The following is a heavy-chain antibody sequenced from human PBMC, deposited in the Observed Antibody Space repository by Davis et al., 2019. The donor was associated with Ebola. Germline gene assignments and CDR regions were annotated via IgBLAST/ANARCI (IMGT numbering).Heavy chain of an antibody. V-gene: IGHV1-2*02. Sequence: ASVKVSCKASGGTFSSYAISWVRQAPGQGLEWMGWINPNSGGTNYAQKFQGRVTMTRDTSISTAYMEVSSLRSEDTAVYYCARAPTWSQINYYCFDYWGQGTLVTVSS. J-gene: IGHJ4*02. CDR2: INPNSGGT. CDR1: GGTFSSYA. D-gene: IGHD3-10*01. CDR3: ARAPTWSQINYYCFDY.